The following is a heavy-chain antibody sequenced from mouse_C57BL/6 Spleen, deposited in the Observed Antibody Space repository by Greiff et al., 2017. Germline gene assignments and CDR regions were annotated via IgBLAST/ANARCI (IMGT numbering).Heavy chain of an antibody. V-gene: IGHV3-1*01. CDR2: ISYSGST. J-gene: IGHJ2*01. Sequence: VQLQASGPGLVKPSQSLSLTCTVTGYSITSGYDWHWIRHFPGNKLEWMGYISYSGSTNYNPSLKSRISITHDTAKNHFFMKLNSVTTEDTATYYCARGGSSYVDYFDYWGQGTTLTVSS. CDR3: ARGGSSYVDYFDY. D-gene: IGHD1-1*01. CDR1: GYSITSGYD.